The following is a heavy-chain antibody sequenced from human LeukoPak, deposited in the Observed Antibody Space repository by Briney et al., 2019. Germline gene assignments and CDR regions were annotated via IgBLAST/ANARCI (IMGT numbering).Heavy chain of an antibody. Sequence: SETLSLTCTVSGGSVSSGSYYWGWIRQPPGKGLEWIGYTYYSGSTNYNPSLKSRVTISVDTSKNQFSLKLSSVTAADTAVYYCAREGAYDSSGYYYPSFDYWGQGTLVTVSS. D-gene: IGHD3-22*01. V-gene: IGHV4-61*01. CDR1: GGSVSSGSYY. CDR2: TYYSGST. J-gene: IGHJ4*02. CDR3: AREGAYDSSGYYYPSFDY.